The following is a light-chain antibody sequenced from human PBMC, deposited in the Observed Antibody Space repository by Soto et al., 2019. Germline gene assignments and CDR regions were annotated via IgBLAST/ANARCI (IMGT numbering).Light chain of an antibody. CDR1: SNDVGGYDY. J-gene: IGLJ2*01. CDR3: CSYTSSNTRV. CDR2: DVS. Sequence: QSALTQPASVSGSLGQSITISCTGTSNDVGGYDYVSWYQQHPGKAPKLMIYDVSNRPSGVSTRFSGSKSGNTASLTIFGLQAEDEADYYCCSYTSSNTRVFGGGTKVTVL. V-gene: IGLV2-14*01.